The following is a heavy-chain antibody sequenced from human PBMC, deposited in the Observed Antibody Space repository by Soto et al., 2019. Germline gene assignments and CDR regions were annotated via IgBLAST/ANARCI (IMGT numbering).Heavy chain of an antibody. J-gene: IGHJ6*02. V-gene: IGHV3-9*01. D-gene: IGHD3-22*01. CDR2: ISWNSGSI. CDR1: GFTFDDYA. CDR3: AKDIGPYDSSGPILYYYYYYGMDV. Sequence: SLRLSCAASGFTFDDYAMHWVLQAPGKGLEWVSGISWNSGSIGYADSVKGRFTISRDNAKNSLYLQMNSLRAEDTALYYCAKDIGPYDSSGPILYYYYYYGMDVWGQGTTVTVSS.